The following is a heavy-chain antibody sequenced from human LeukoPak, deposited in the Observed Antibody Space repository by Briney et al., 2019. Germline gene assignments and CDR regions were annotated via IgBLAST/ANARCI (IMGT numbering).Heavy chain of an antibody. CDR2: ISYDGSNK. V-gene: IGHV3-30*04. D-gene: IGHD6-13*01. CDR3: ARDSALGYSSSWYSWFDP. CDR1: GLTFSSYA. Sequence: GGSLRLSCAASGLTFSSYAMHWVRQAPGKGLEWVAVISYDGSNKYYADSVKGRFTISRDNSKNTLYLQMNSLRAEDTAVYYCARDSALGYSSSWYSWFDPWGQGTLVTVSS. J-gene: IGHJ5*02.